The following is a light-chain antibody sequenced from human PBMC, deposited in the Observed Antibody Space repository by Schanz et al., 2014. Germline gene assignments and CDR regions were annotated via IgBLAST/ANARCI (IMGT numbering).Light chain of an antibody. CDR2: DAS. CDR3: QQHEHPRS. Sequence: DIHMTQSPATLSASVGDRVTITCQASEAINKYLNWYQQKPGKAPNLLIYDASSLETGVPSRFSGSGSGTYFTLTISSLQPEDVATYYCQQHEHPRSFGGGTKVAI. CDR1: EAINKY. J-gene: IGKJ4*01. V-gene: IGKV1-33*01.